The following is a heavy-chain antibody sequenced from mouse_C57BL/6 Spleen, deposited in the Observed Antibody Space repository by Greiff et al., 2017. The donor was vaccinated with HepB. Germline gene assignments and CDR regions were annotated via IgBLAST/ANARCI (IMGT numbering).Heavy chain of an antibody. CDR1: GFTFSDYY. V-gene: IGHV5-12*01. CDR3: ARGVGGSYAMDY. J-gene: IGHJ4*01. CDR2: VSNGGGST. D-gene: IGHD1-1*01. Sequence: EVMLVESGGGLVQPGGSLKLSCAASGFTFSDYYMYWVRQTPEKRLEWVAYVSNGGGSTYYPDTVKGRFTISRDNAKTTLYLQMSRLESEDTAMDYCARGVGGSYAMDYWGRGTSVTVSS.